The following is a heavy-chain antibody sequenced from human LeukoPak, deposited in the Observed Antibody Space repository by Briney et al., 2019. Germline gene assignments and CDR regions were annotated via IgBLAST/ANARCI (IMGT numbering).Heavy chain of an antibody. J-gene: IGHJ4*02. Sequence: ASVKVSCKASGYTFTNYGISWVRQAPGQGLEWMGWIRAYNGDTKYAQNLQGRVTMTTDTPTTTAYMELRSLRSDDTAVYYCARGAAGGYSPSVEFDYWGQGTLVTVSS. CDR2: IRAYNGDT. D-gene: IGHD5-12*01. CDR1: GYTFTNYG. CDR3: ARGAAGGYSPSVEFDY. V-gene: IGHV1-18*01.